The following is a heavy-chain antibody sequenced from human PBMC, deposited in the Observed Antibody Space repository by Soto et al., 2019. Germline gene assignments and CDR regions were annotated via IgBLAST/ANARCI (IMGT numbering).Heavy chain of an antibody. CDR2: IYYSGST. Sequence: SETLSLTCTVSGGSISSYYWSWIRQPPGKGLEWIGYIYYSGSTNYNPSLKSRVTISVDTSKNQFSLKLSSVTAADTAVYYCARAPANPDSYYYDSSGYLDYFDYWGQGTLVTVS. CDR3: ARAPANPDSYYYDSSGYLDYFDY. V-gene: IGHV4-59*01. D-gene: IGHD3-22*01. CDR1: GGSISSYY. J-gene: IGHJ4*02.